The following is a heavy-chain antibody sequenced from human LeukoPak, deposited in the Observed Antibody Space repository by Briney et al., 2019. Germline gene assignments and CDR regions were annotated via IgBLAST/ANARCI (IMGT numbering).Heavy chain of an antibody. CDR3: VSGLDLGP. Sequence: ASVKVSCKTFGYTFTGYYMRWVRQAPGQGPEWMGWINPNSGDTDYAQNIQDRVTMTRDTSVNTAYMELSRLTFDDTAVYYCVSGLDLGPWGQGTLVTVSS. V-gene: IGHV1-2*02. D-gene: IGHD5-12*01. CDR1: GYTFTGYY. J-gene: IGHJ5*02. CDR2: INPNSGDT.